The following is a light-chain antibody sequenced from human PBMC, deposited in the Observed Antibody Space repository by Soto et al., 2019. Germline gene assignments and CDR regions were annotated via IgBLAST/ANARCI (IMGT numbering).Light chain of an antibody. Sequence: QSALTQPRSVSGSPGQSVTLSCTGTSSDVGAYNYVSWSQQHPGRAPKLMIYDVSARPSGVPDRFSGSKSGNTAFLTISGLQTDDEADYYCSSYAGTYTWVFGGGTKVPVL. V-gene: IGLV2-11*01. CDR1: SSDVGAYNY. J-gene: IGLJ3*02. CDR3: SSYAGTYTWV. CDR2: DVS.